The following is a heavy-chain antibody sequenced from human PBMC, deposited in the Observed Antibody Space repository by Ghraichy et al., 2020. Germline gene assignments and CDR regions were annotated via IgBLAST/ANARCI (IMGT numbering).Heavy chain of an antibody. CDR2: INHSGST. J-gene: IGHJ4*02. CDR3: ARGYVNYYGSGSLPHQPDY. Sequence: SQTLSLTCAVYGGSFSGYYWSWIRQPPGKGLEWIGEINHSGSTNYNPSLKSRVTISVDTSKNQFSLKLSSVTAADTAVYYCARGYVNYYGSGSLPHQPDYWGQGTLVTISS. D-gene: IGHD3-10*01. V-gene: IGHV4-34*01. CDR1: GGSFSGYY.